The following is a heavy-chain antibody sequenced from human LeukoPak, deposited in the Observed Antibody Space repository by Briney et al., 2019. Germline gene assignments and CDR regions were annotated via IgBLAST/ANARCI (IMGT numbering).Heavy chain of an antibody. J-gene: IGHJ3*02. V-gene: IGHV4-4*09. D-gene: IGHD5-18*01. CDR3: ASTRGHSSGWRAFDI. Sequence: SETLSLTCTVSGGPISTYYWSWFRQPPGEGLEWIGDIYSTGSTDYNASLRSRVTISVDTSKTQFSLKLTSVTAADTAVYYCASTRGHSSGWRAFDIWGQGTMVTVSS. CDR1: GGPISTYY. CDR2: IYSTGST.